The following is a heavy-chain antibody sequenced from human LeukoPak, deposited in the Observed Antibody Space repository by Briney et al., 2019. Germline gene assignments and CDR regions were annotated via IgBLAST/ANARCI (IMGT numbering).Heavy chain of an antibody. CDR2: ISWNSGSI. V-gene: IGHV3-9*01. J-gene: IGHJ4*02. CDR1: GFTFDDYA. Sequence: GRSLRLSCAASGFTFDDYAMHWVRQAPGKGLEWVSDISWNSGSIGYADSVKGRSTISRDNAKNSLYLQMNSLRAEDTALYYCAKDIAPIYGSGSYFDYWGQGTLVTVSS. D-gene: IGHD3-10*01. CDR3: AKDIAPIYGSGSYFDY.